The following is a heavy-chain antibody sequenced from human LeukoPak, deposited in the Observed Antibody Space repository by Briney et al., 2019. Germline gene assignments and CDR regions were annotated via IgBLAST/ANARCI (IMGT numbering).Heavy chain of an antibody. V-gene: IGHV4-30-4*01. CDR3: ARGVHCSNTSSFVLDNWFAP. Sequence: SHTLSLTCTVSGGSISSGDYYWSWIRQPPGKGLEWIGYIYYSGSTYYNPSLKSRVTISVDTSKNQFSLKLSSVTAADTAVYYCARGVHCSNTSSFVLDNWFAPRGQGTLVTLSS. J-gene: IGHJ5*02. CDR1: GGSISSGDYY. D-gene: IGHD2-2*01. CDR2: IYYSGST.